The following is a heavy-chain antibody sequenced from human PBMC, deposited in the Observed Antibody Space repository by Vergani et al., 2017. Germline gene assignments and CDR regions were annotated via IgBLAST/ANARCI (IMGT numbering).Heavy chain of an antibody. CDR2: INHSGST. V-gene: IGHV4-34*01. CDR1: GGSFSGYY. CDR3: ARHPGYSSGWYSYFDY. D-gene: IGHD6-19*01. J-gene: IGHJ4*02. Sequence: QVQLQQWGAGLLKPSETLSLTCAVYGGSFSGYYWSWIRQPPGKGLEWIGEINHSGSTNYNPSLKSRVTISVDTSKNQFSLKLSSVTAADTAVYYCARHPGYSSGWYSYFDYGGQGTLVTVSS.